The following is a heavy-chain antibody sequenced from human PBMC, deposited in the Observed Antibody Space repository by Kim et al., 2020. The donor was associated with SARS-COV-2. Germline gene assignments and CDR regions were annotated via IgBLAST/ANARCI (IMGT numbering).Heavy chain of an antibody. V-gene: IGHV4-39*02. CDR3: ARRRGSSSSGGDWFDS. CDR1: GDSIDNFNFY. Sequence: SETLSLTCAVSGDSIDNFNFYWDWVRQSPGKALEWIGSIFYTGQPYYSPSLKSRVTPLLDTSERHFSLTLASVTSTDSGVYFCARRRGSSSSGGDWFDS. D-gene: IGHD3-10*01. J-gene: IGHJ5*01. CDR2: IFYTGQP.